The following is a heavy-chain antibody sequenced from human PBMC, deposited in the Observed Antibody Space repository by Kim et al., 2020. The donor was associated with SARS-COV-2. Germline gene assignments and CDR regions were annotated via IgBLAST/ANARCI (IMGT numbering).Heavy chain of an antibody. Sequence: GGSLRLSCVGSGFTFKTSGVHWVRQAPGKGLEWVAVISYTESSKYYADSVKGRFTISRDNSKNTLYLEMNSLSVEDTAVYYCATANYDSSGPGVSWGQGTLVTVSS. CDR2: ISYTESSK. CDR1: GFTFKTSG. CDR3: ATANYDSSGPGVS. V-gene: IGHV3-30*03. J-gene: IGHJ5*02. D-gene: IGHD3-22*01.